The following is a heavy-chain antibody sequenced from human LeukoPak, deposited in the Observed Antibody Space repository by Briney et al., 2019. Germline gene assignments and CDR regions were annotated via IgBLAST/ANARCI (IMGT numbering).Heavy chain of an antibody. CDR2: IIPIFGTA. D-gene: IGHD4-17*01. J-gene: IGHJ4*02. CDR1: GGTFSSYA. V-gene: IGHV1-69*13. CDR3: AREVPGSGDYVRSYYFDY. Sequence: ASVKVSCKASGGTFSSYAISWVRQAPGQGLEWMGGIIPIFGTANYAQKFQGRVTITADESTSTAYMELSSLRSEDTAVYYCAREVPGSGDYVRSYYFDYWGQGTLVTVSS.